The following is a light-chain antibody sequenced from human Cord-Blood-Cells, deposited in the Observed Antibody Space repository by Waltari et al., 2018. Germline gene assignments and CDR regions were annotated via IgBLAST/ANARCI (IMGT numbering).Light chain of an antibody. CDR1: QSVLYSSNNKNY. Sequence: DIMMTQSQDSLAVSLGERATIHCKSSQSVLYSSNNKNYLAWYQQKPGQPPKLLIYWASTRESGVPDRFSGSGSGTDFTLTISSLQAEDVAVYYCQQYYSTPPTFGQGTKVEIK. CDR2: WAS. CDR3: QQYYSTPPT. V-gene: IGKV4-1*01. J-gene: IGKJ1*01.